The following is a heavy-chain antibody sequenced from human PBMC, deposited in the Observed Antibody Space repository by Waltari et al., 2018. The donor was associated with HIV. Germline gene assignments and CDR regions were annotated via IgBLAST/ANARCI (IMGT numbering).Heavy chain of an antibody. J-gene: IGHJ3*02. CDR2: IAVSSAYT. D-gene: IGHD2-15*01. CDR3: ARVARGLRQGSFDI. Sequence: QVHLVESGGDLVKPGGSLRLSCVRSGFTFSDAYMTWIRQAPGKRLEGVSYIAVSSAYTNYGDSVKGRFTMSRDDAKKSLFLQINSLRPEDTAVYYCARVARGLRQGSFDIWGQGTMVTVSS. CDR1: GFTFSDAY. V-gene: IGHV3-11*05.